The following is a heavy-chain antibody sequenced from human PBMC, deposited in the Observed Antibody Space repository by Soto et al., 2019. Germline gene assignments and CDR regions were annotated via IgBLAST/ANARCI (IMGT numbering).Heavy chain of an antibody. D-gene: IGHD4-17*01. Sequence: ANSEKGRFTISRDNSKNTLYLQMNSLRAEDTAVYYCAREGDYGDYIKKAFDYWGQGTLVTVSS. V-gene: IGHV3-66*01. CDR3: AREGDYGDYIKKAFDY. J-gene: IGHJ4*02.